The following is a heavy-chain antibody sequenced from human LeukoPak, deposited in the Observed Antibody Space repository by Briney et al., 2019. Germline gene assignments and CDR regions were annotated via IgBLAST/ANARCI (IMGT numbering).Heavy chain of an antibody. D-gene: IGHD3-10*01. V-gene: IGHV1-18*04. J-gene: IGHJ4*02. Sequence: GASVKVSCKASGYTFTSYGISWVRQAPGQGLEWMGWISAYNGNTNYAQKLQGRVTMTTDTSTSTAYMELRSLRSDDTAVYYCARASSYGPGSYDFDYWGQGTLVTVSS. CDR1: GYTFTSYG. CDR3: ARASSYGPGSYDFDY. CDR2: ISAYNGNT.